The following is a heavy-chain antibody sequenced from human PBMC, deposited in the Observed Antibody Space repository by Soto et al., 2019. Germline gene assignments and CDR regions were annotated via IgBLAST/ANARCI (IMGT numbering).Heavy chain of an antibody. CDR1: GGTFSTYA. V-gene: IGHV1-69*01. CDR3: TKGVTSNYYYFYAVDV. Sequence: QVQLMQSGAEVKKPGSSVKVSCKASGGTFSTYAISWVRQAPGQGLEWMGGFIPMFGTAKYAQSFQGRVTITADESTSTAYMELSSLRSEDTAVYYCTKGVTSNYYYFYAVDVWGQGTTVTVSS. CDR2: FIPMFGTA. D-gene: IGHD4-17*01. J-gene: IGHJ6*02.